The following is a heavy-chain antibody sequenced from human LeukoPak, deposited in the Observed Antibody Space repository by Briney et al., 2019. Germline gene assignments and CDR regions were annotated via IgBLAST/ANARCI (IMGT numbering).Heavy chain of an antibody. D-gene: IGHD3-22*01. Sequence: GGSLRLSCAASGFTFNRYWMHWVRQAPGKGLVWVSRINSDGNSTIYADSVKGRFTISRDNAKNTLYLQMNSLRAEDTAVYYCARAYYDSSGRYFDYWGQGTLVTVSS. CDR2: INSDGNST. CDR3: ARAYYDSSGRYFDY. J-gene: IGHJ4*02. CDR1: GFTFNRYW. V-gene: IGHV3-74*01.